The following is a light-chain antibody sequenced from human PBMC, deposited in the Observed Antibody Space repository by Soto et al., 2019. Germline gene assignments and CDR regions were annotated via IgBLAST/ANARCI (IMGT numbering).Light chain of an antibody. CDR3: QQRSNWPRT. CDR2: DVS. V-gene: IGKV3-11*01. Sequence: IVLTQCPATLSFSQGKRTTLSCMASQNISNYLIWYQQKPGRAPRLLIYDVSNRATGIPARFSGSGSGTDFTLTISSLEPEDFAVYYCQQRSNWPRTLGQGTKVDIK. CDR1: QNISNY. J-gene: IGKJ1*01.